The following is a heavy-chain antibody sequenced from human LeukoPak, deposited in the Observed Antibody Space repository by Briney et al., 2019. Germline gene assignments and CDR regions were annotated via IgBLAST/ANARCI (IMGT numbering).Heavy chain of an antibody. V-gene: IGHV4-61*02. CDR3: ARTHDSSAYYFDY. J-gene: IGHJ4*02. CDR1: GGSISSGRYY. D-gene: IGHD3-16*01. CDR2: IYTSGST. Sequence: SETLSLTCTVSGGSISSGRYYWSWIRQPAGKGLEWIGRIYTSGSTTYNPSLKGRVTISVDTSENQFSLKLSSVTAADTAVYYCARTHDSSAYYFDYWGQGTLVTVSS.